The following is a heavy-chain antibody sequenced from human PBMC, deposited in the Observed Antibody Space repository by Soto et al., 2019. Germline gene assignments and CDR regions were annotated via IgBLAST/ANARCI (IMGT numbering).Heavy chain of an antibody. CDR2: ISVYNDNT. Sequence: QVQLVQSGAEVKKPGASVKVSCKASGYTFTDYAIIWVRQAPGQGLEWMGWISVYNDNTNYARKLQGRVTMTTDTPPSTAYMELRSLRSDDTAVYYCARGLGAGTFSFSRGMDVWGQGTTVTVSS. CDR1: GYTFTDYA. J-gene: IGHJ6*02. CDR3: ARGLGAGTFSFSRGMDV. V-gene: IGHV1-18*01. D-gene: IGHD6-13*01.